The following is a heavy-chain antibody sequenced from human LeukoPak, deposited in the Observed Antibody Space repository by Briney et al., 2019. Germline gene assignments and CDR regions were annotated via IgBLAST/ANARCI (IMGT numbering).Heavy chain of an antibody. CDR3: ARGLSVGVAFGDF. Sequence: GGSLRLSCAASGFTFSSYGMHRVRQAPGKGLEWVAFIRYDGSNKYYADSVKGRFTISRDNSKNTLYLQMNSLRAEDTAVYFCARGLSVGVAFGDFWGQGTLVTVSS. CDR1: GFTFSSYG. J-gene: IGHJ4*02. V-gene: IGHV3-30*02. D-gene: IGHD3-3*01. CDR2: IRYDGSNK.